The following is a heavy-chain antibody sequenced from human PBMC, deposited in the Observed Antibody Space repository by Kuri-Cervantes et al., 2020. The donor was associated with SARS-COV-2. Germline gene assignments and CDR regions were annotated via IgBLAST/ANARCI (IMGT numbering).Heavy chain of an antibody. J-gene: IGHJ4*02. V-gene: IGHV4-59*02. CDR1: GGSVSNYY. Sequence: GSLRLSCTISGGSVSNYYWSWIRQPPGKGLEWIGYVSYTGYTYYNPSLKSRVAVSVETTKSQFSLNLRSVTAADTAVYYCARLSGSQGYYFDCWGQGTLVTVSS. CDR3: ARLSGSQGYYFDC. CDR2: VSYTGYT. D-gene: IGHD1-26*01.